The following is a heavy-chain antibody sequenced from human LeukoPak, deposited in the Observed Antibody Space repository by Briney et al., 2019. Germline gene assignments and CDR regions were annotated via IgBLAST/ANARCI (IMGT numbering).Heavy chain of an antibody. D-gene: IGHD3-22*01. J-gene: IGHJ4*02. Sequence: PGGSLRLSCAASGFTFSSYAMSWVRQAPGKGLEWVSAISGSGGSTYYADSVKGRFTISRDNAKNSLYLQMNSLRAEDTAVYYCASSMIVGRNDYWGQGTLVTVSS. CDR2: ISGSGGST. CDR1: GFTFSSYA. V-gene: IGHV3-23*01. CDR3: ASSMIVGRNDY.